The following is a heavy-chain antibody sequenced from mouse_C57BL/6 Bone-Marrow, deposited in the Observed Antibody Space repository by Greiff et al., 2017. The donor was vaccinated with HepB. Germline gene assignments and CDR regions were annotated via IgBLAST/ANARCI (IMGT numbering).Heavy chain of an antibody. Sequence: EVKLMESGGGLVQPGGSLKLSCAASGFTFSDYGMAWVRQAPRKGPEWVAFISNLAYSIYYADTVTGRFTISRENAKNTLYLEMISLRSEDTAMYYCARQNYGSSYYFDYWGQGTTLTVSS. D-gene: IGHD1-1*01. J-gene: IGHJ2*01. CDR3: ARQNYGSSYYFDY. V-gene: IGHV5-15*01. CDR2: ISNLAYSI. CDR1: GFTFSDYG.